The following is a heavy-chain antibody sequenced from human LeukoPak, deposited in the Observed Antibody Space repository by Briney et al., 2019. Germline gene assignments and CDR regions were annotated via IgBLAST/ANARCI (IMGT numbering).Heavy chain of an antibody. CDR3: AKDKYYGTGTYRELDY. J-gene: IGHJ4*02. V-gene: IGHV3-43*02. CDR2: ITGDGGGT. Sequence: GGSLRLSCAASGFTFDDYAMHWVRQAPGNGLQSASLITGDGGGTYHADSVKGRFTISRDNSKNSLYLQMNSLKTEDTALYFCAKDKYYGTGTYRELDYWGQGTLVTVSS. CDR1: GFTFDDYA. D-gene: IGHD3-10*01.